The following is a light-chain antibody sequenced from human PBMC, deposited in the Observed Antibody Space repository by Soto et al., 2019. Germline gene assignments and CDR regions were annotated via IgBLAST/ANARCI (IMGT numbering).Light chain of an antibody. J-gene: IGKJ1*01. CDR3: QQTSAFPRT. Sequence: DIQMTQSPSSVSASVGDRLTITCRASRDISNSLAWYQQTPGKAPKLLLRGASSLHRGVPSRFSGGGAGTEFPLTISSLQPEDFAPYYCQQTSAFPRTFGQGTKVDIK. CDR2: GAS. V-gene: IGKV1-12*01. CDR1: RDISNS.